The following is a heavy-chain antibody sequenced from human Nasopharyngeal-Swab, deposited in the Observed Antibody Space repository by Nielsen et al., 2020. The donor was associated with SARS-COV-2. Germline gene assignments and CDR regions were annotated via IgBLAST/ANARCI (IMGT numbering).Heavy chain of an antibody. Sequence: GEFLKISCAASGFTFSNAWMSWVRQAPGKGLEWVGRIKSKTDGGTTDYAAPVKGRFTISRDDSKNTLYLQMNSLKTEDTAVYYCTTARAYYYYYGMDVWGQGTTVTVSS. CDR2: IKSKTDGGTT. CDR1: GFTFSNAW. CDR3: TTARAYYYYYGMDV. D-gene: IGHD5-12*01. V-gene: IGHV3-15*01. J-gene: IGHJ6*02.